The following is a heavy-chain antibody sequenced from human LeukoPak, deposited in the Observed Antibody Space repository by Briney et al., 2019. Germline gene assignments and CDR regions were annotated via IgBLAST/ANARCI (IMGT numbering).Heavy chain of an antibody. V-gene: IGHV3-21*01. CDR2: ISTSSSYI. D-gene: IGHD3-10*02. CDR1: GFTFSDHY. CDR3: AELGITMIGGV. J-gene: IGHJ6*04. Sequence: PGGSLRLSCAASGFTFSDHYMDWVRQAPGKGLEWVSFISTSSSYIYYADSVKGRFTISRHNAKNSLYLQMNSLRAEDTAVYYCAELGITMIGGVWGKGTTVTISS.